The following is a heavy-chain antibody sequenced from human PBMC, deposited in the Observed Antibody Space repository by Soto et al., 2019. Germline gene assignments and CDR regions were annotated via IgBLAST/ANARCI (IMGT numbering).Heavy chain of an antibody. D-gene: IGHD3-9*01. CDR1: GGSIRTYS. V-gene: IGHV4-59*08. Sequence: QVQLHESGPGLVKPSETLSLTCAVSGGSIRTYSWSWIRQPPGKGLEWIGYIYYTGRTNYNPSLKSRVTISVDTSKNQFSLKLNSVTDADTAVYYCARHPVGLGGMDVWGQGTTVTVS. CDR3: ARHPVGLGGMDV. J-gene: IGHJ6*02. CDR2: IYYTGRT.